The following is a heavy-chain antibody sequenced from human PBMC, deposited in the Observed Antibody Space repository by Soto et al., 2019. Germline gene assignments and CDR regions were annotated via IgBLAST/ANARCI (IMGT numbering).Heavy chain of an antibody. CDR1: GYTFTSYY. CDR2: INPSGGST. CDR3: ARAGIAVAGNVYFDY. Sequence: GASVKVSCKASGYTFTSYYMHWVRQAPGQGLEWMGIINPSGGSTSYAQKFQGRVTMTRDTSTSTVYMELSSLRSEDTAVYYCARAGIAVAGNVYFDYWGQGTLVTVSS. V-gene: IGHV1-46*01. D-gene: IGHD6-19*01. J-gene: IGHJ4*02.